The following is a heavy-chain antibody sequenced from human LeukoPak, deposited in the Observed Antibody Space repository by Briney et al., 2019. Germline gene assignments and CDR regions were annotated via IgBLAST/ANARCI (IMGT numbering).Heavy chain of an antibody. Sequence: GGSLRLSCAASGFTFSTYWMTWVRQAPGKGPEWVANIKEDGSATYYVDSVKGRFTISRDNAKKSLYLQMNSLRAEDTAVYYRARDSPGYLAYDSWGQGTLVTVSS. CDR1: GFTFSTYW. V-gene: IGHV3-7*04. J-gene: IGHJ4*02. D-gene: IGHD1-1*01. CDR3: ARDSPGYLAYDS. CDR2: IKEDGSAT.